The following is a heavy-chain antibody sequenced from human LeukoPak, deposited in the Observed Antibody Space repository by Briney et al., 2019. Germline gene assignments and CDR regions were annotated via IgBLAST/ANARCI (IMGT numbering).Heavy chain of an antibody. V-gene: IGHV1-2*02. CDR1: GYTFTGYY. D-gene: IGHD2-15*01. CDR3: ARGGAGEGYCSSSSCYGHDY. Sequence: ASVKVSCKASGYTFTGYYMHWVRQAPGQGLELMGWINPNSGGTNYAQKFQGRVTMTRDTSISAAYMELSRLRSDDTAVYYCARGGAGEGYCSSSSCYGHDYWGQGTLVTVSS. CDR2: INPNSGGT. J-gene: IGHJ4*02.